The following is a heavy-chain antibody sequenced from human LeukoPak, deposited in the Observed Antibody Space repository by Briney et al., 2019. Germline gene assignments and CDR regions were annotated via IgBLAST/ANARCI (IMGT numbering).Heavy chain of an antibody. J-gene: IGHJ4*02. Sequence: PGGSLRLSCAASGFTFSSYAMSWVRQAPGKGLEWVSAISGSGGSTYYADSVKGRFTISRDNSKNTLYLQMNSLRAEDTAVYYCAKVLVVAATTPGLFDYWGQGTLVTVSS. D-gene: IGHD2-15*01. CDR3: AKVLVVAATTPGLFDY. V-gene: IGHV3-23*01. CDR2: ISGSGGST. CDR1: GFTFSSYA.